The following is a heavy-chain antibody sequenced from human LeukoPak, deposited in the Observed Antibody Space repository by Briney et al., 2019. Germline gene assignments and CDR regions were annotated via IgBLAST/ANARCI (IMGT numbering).Heavy chain of an antibody. Sequence: PGGSPRLSCAASGFTFRTYEMNWVRQAPGKGLEWVSYIGTIITTTYYADSVKGRFTVSRDDAKSSLYLQMNSLRAEDAAVYFCARVACGTECYYRLDVWGQGTTVTVSS. CDR1: GFTFRTYE. CDR3: ARVACGTECYYRLDV. V-gene: IGHV3-48*03. J-gene: IGHJ6*02. CDR2: IGTIITTT. D-gene: IGHD2-21*01.